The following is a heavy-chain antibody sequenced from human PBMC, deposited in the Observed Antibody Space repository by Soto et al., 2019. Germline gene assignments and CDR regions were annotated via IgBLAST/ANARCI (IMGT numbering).Heavy chain of an antibody. CDR2: INPNSGGT. CDR3: ARDRRDEGAAAGISYGMDV. Sequence: GASVKVSCKASGYTFTGYYMHWVRQAPGQGLEWMGWINPNSGGTNYAQKFRGRVTMTRDTSISTAYMELSRLRSDDTAVYYCARDRRDEGAAAGISYGMDVWGQGTTVTVSS. D-gene: IGHD6-13*01. CDR1: GYTFTGYY. V-gene: IGHV1-2*02. J-gene: IGHJ6*02.